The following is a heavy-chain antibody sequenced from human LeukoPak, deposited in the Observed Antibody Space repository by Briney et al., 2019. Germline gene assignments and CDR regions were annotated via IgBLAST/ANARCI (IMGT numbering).Heavy chain of an antibody. CDR2: IRYDGSNK. D-gene: IGHD3-16*02. CDR3: AKPITFGGVIVVPLDY. Sequence: GGSLRLSCAASGFTFSSYGMHWVRQAPGKGLEWVAFIRYDGSNKYYADSVKGRFTISRDNSKNTLYLQMNSLRAEDTAVYYCAKPITFGGVIVVPLDYWGQGTLVTDSS. J-gene: IGHJ4*02. CDR1: GFTFSSYG. V-gene: IGHV3-30*02.